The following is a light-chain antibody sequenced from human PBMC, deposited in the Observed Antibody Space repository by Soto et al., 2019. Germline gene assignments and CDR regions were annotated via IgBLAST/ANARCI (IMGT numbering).Light chain of an antibody. CDR2: GAS. V-gene: IGKV3-20*01. Sequence: EIVLTQSPGTLSLSPGDRATLSCRASQSVSGSSLAWYQQKPGQAPRLLIYGASSRATGIPDRFSGSGSGTDFTLAISRLEPEDSAVYSCQQYGSSPLTFGQGTMVEIK. J-gene: IGKJ1*01. CDR1: QSVSGSS. CDR3: QQYGSSPLT.